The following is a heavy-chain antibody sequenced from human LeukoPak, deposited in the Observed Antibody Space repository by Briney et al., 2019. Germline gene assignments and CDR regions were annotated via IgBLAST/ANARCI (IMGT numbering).Heavy chain of an antibody. CDR3: ARGGFYCGDDCYVDY. Sequence: SETLSLTCTVSGASITSSNFYWALIRQPPGKGPEWIGTIYYTGTAYYNPSLKSRVTISVDTSKNQFSLKLSSVTAADTAVYYCARGGFYCGDDCYVDYWGQGTLVTVSS. D-gene: IGHD2-21*02. J-gene: IGHJ4*02. CDR1: GASITSSNFY. V-gene: IGHV4-39*01. CDR2: IYYTGTA.